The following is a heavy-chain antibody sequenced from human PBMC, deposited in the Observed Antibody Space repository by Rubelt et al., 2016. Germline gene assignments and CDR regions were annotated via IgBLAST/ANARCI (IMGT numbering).Heavy chain of an antibody. J-gene: IGHJ5*02. CDR2: IYWDDDK. CDR3: AHYNPLGYYYGSGFNWFDP. Sequence: QVTLRESGPALVKPTQTLTLTCTFSGFSLSTSGMCVSWIRQPPGKALEWLALIYWDDDKRYSPSLKSRLTITKDTSKNQVVLTMTNMDPVDTATYYCAHYNPLGYYYGSGFNWFDPWGQGTLVTVSS. D-gene: IGHD3-10*01. V-gene: IGHV2-5*08. CDR1: GFSLSTSGMC.